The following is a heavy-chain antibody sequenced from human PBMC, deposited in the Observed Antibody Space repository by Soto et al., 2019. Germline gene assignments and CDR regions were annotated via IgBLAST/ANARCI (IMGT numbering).Heavy chain of an antibody. CDR2: ISAYTGNT. V-gene: IGHV1-18*01. Sequence: QVQLVQSGAEVKKPGASVKVSCTASGYTFTTYDITWVRQAPGQGLEWMGWISAYTGNTDYAQDLQDRVTMTTDTSTSTAYRELRSLRSDDTAVYYCARGGTYGDYVGYWGQGTLVTVSS. D-gene: IGHD4-17*01. J-gene: IGHJ4*02. CDR1: GYTFTTYD. CDR3: ARGGTYGDYVGY.